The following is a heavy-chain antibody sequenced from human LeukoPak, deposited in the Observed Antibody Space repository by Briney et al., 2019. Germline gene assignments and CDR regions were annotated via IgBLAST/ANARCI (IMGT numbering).Heavy chain of an antibody. CDR1: GFTFSRYA. CDR3: VKSGSYYNEPFYFDY. CDR2: ISSNGGST. J-gene: IGHJ4*02. Sequence: GGSLRLSCSASGFTFSRYAMHWVRQAPGKGLEYVSGISSNGGSTYYADSVKGRFTISRDNSKNTLYLQMSSLRAEDTAVYYCVKSGSYYNEPFYFDYWGQGTLVTVSS. D-gene: IGHD3-10*01. V-gene: IGHV3-64D*06.